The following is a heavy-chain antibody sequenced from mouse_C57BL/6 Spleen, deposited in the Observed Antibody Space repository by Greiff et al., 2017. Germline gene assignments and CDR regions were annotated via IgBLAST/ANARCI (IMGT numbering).Heavy chain of an antibody. J-gene: IGHJ3*01. CDR2: INPNNGGT. CDR1: GYTFTDYN. CDR3: ASWDYDKFAY. D-gene: IGHD2-4*01. V-gene: IGHV1-18*01. Sequence: EVKLQESGPELVKPGASVKIPCTASGYTFTDYNMDWVQQTHGKSLEWIGDINPNNGGTIYNQKFKGKATLTVDKTSSTAYMALRSLKSEDTAVYYCASWDYDKFAYWGQGTLVTVSA.